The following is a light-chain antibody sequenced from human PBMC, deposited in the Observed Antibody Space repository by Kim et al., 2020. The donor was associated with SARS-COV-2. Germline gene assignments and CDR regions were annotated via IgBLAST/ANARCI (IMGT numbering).Light chain of an antibody. CDR3: QQRTNWPPT. CDR2: DAS. CDR1: QSVSSY. V-gene: IGKV3-11*01. J-gene: IGKJ5*01. Sequence: GERATLSCRASQSVSSYLAWYQQKPGQAPRLLIYDASNRVTGIPARFSGSGSGTDFTLTISSLEPEDFAVYYCQQRTNWPPTFGQGTRLEI.